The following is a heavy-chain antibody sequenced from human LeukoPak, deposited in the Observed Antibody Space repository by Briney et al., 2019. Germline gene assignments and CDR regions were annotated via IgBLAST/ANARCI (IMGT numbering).Heavy chain of an antibody. CDR2: INHSGST. V-gene: IGHV4-34*01. D-gene: IGHD3-9*01. CDR3: AIRRYFGSFDY. J-gene: IGHJ4*02. CDR1: GGSFSGYY. Sequence: SETLSLTCAVYGGSFSGYYWSWIRQPPGKGLEWIGEINHSGSTNYNPSLKSRVTISVDTSKNQFSLKLSSVTAADMAVYYCAIRRYFGSFDYWGQGTLVTVSS.